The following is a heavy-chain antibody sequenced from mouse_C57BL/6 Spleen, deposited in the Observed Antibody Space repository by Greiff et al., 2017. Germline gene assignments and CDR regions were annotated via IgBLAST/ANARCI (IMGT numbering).Heavy chain of an antibody. CDR2: IYPRDGST. D-gene: IGHD2-2*01. CDR3: ARSGWLRRGGDYFDY. Sequence: QVQLQQSDAELVKPGASVKISCKVSGYTFTDHTIHWMKQRPEQGLEWIGYIYPRDGSTKYIEKFKGKATLTADKSSSTAYRQLNSLTSEDSAVYFCARSGWLRRGGDYFDYWGQGTTLTVSS. V-gene: IGHV1-78*01. CDR1: GYTFTDHT. J-gene: IGHJ2*01.